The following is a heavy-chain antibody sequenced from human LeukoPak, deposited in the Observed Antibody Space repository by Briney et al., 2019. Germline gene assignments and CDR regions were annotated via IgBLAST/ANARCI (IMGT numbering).Heavy chain of an antibody. CDR3: ASTLSPTKYCSGGSCYSGRDY. D-gene: IGHD2-15*01. J-gene: IGHJ4*02. Sequence: PGGSLRLSCAASGFTFSSYSMNWIRQAPGKGLEWVSSISSSSSYIYYAGSVKGRFTISRDNAKNSLYLQMNSLRAEDTAVYYCASTLSPTKYCSGGSCYSGRDYWGQGTLVTVSS. CDR1: GFTFSSYS. CDR2: ISSSSSYI. V-gene: IGHV3-21*01.